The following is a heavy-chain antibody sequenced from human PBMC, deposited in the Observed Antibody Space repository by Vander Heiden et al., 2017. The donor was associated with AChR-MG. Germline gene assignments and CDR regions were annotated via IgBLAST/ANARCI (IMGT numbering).Heavy chain of an antibody. Sequence: QVQLVQSGAEVKKPGSSVKVSCKASGATFSSYAISWVRQAPGQGLEWMGGIIPIFGTANYAQKFQGRVTITADESTGTAYMELSSLRSEDTAVYYCVRLPRLYRGYYVGEAFDIWGQGTMVTVSS. CDR2: IIPIFGTA. D-gene: IGHD3-3*01. V-gene: IGHV1-69*01. CDR3: VRLPRLYRGYYVGEAFDI. J-gene: IGHJ3*02. CDR1: GATFSSYA.